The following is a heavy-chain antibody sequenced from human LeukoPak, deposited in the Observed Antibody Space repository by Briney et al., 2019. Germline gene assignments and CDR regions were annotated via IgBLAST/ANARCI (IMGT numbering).Heavy chain of an antibody. J-gene: IGHJ4*02. CDR1: GFSFSNYY. CDR3: ARDDSNGIDY. CDR2: TSSDGATT. V-gene: IGHV3-74*01. D-gene: IGHD3-22*01. Sequence: GGSLRLSCAASGFSFSNYYMLWVRQAPGVGLVSVSRTSSDGATTIYADSVKGRFTTSRDNAKNTLYLQMNSLRAEDTAVYYCARDDSNGIDYWGQGTLVTASS.